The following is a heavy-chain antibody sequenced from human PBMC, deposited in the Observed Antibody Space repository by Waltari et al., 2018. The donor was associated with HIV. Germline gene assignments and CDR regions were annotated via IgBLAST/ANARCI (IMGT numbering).Heavy chain of an antibody. J-gene: IGHJ4*02. CDR3: ARRPNFGVLDY. D-gene: IGHD3-10*01. CDR2: INHSGST. V-gene: IGHV4-34*01. Sequence: QVQLQQWGAGLLKPSETLSLTCAVYGGSFSGYYWSWIRQPPGKGLEWIGEINHSGSTNYNPSLKSRVTISVDTSKNQFSLKLSSVTAADTAVYYCARRPNFGVLDYWGQGTLVTVSS. CDR1: GGSFSGYY.